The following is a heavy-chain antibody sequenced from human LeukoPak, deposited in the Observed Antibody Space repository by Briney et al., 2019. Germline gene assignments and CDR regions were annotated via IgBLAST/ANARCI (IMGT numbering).Heavy chain of an antibody. V-gene: IGHV3-21*01. CDR3: AXVLXXPLYXVAATADAFDI. D-gene: IGHD5-12*01. J-gene: IGHJ3*02. CDR2: ISSSSSYI. Sequence: PGGSLRLSCAASGFTFSSYSMNWVRQAPGKGLEWVSSISSSSSYIYYADSVKGRFTISRDNAKNSLYLQMNSLRDEDTAVYYCAXVLXXPLYXVAATADAFDIWGQGTMVTVSS. CDR1: GFTFSSYS.